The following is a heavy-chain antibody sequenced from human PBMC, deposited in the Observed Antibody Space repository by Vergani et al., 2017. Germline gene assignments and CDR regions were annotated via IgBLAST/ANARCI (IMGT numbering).Heavy chain of an antibody. CDR2: IYYSRRT. CDR3: ARLVGGHYYDSSGYTF. D-gene: IGHD3-22*01. Sequence: QLQLQESGPGLVKPSETLSLTCTVSGGSISSSSHYWGWIRQPPGKGLEWIGRIYYSRRTYYNPSLKSRVTISVDTSKNPFSLKLRSVTAADTAVYYCARLVGGHYYDSSGYTFWGQGTLVTVSS. J-gene: IGHJ4*02. CDR1: GGSISSSSHY. V-gene: IGHV4-39*01.